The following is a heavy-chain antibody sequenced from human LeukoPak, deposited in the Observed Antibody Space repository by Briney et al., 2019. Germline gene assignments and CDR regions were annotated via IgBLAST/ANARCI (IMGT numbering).Heavy chain of an antibody. CDR2: INPNSATT. J-gene: IGHJ3*01. D-gene: IGHD4-17*01. CDR3: ARGDFGETNTAFDV. V-gene: IGHV1-8*03. Sequence: GASVKVSCKTSGYTFTDYDVHWVRQAPGQGLEWMGWINPNSATTNYAQRLQGRVPFTRDPSLSIAYMELSSLTSEDAAVYFCARGDFGETNTAFDVWGQGTLVAVSS. CDR1: GYTFTDYD.